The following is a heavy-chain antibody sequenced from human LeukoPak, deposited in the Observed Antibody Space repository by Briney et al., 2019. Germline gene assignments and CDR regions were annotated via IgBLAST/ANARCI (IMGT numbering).Heavy chain of an antibody. CDR1: GFTFRNHA. V-gene: IGHV3-30*18. D-gene: IGHD3-10*01. CDR2: ISYDGNDK. J-gene: IGHJ4*02. Sequence: GGSLRLSCASPGFTFRNHAMHWVRRAPGKVLEWVAFISYDGNDKYYADSVKGRFTIYRDNSKNTLYLQMNSLRAEDTAVYYCAKDEPGSYSPSDYWGQGTLVTVSS. CDR3: AKDEPGSYSPSDY.